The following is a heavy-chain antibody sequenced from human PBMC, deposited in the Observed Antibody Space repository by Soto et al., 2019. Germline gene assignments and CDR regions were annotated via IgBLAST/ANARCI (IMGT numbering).Heavy chain of an antibody. CDR1: GFTFSSYA. J-gene: IGHJ4*02. V-gene: IGHV3-23*01. Sequence: EVQLLESGGGLVQPGGSLRLSCAASGFTFSSYAMRWVRQAPGKGLEWVSAISGSGGSTYNADSVKGRSTISRDNSKNTLYLQMNSLRAEDTAVYYCARRGSSRYFDYWGQGTLVTVSS. D-gene: IGHD6-13*01. CDR2: ISGSGGST. CDR3: ARRGSSRYFDY.